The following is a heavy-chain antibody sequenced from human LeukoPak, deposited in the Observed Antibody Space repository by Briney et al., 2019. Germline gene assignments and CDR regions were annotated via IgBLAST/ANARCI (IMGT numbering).Heavy chain of an antibody. CDR1: NGSFSGYF. V-gene: IGHV4-34*01. Sequence: SETLSLTCAVYNGSFSGYFWTWIRQPPGKGLERIGEINNSGTTYYNPSLNGRVTISRDTSTMHFSLKINSVTAADTAMYYCARGGTTYYSGSGTHPWGQGTLVTVSS. CDR2: INNSGTT. CDR3: ARGGTTYYSGSGTHP. J-gene: IGHJ5*02. D-gene: IGHD3-10*01.